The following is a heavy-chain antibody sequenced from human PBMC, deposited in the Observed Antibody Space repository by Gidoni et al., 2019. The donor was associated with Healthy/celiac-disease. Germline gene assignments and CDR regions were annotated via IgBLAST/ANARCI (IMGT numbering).Heavy chain of an antibody. CDR3: ARYNWNRYGSGSYIALDY. V-gene: IGHV4-34*01. J-gene: IGHJ4*02. D-gene: IGHD3-10*01. CDR2: INHSGST. CDR1: GGSFSGYY. Sequence: QVQLQQWGAGLLKPSETLSLTCAVYGGSFSGYYWSWIRQPPGKGLEWIGEINHSGSTNYNPSLKSRVTISVDTSKNQFSLKLSSVTAADTAVYYCARYNWNRYGSGSYIALDYWGQGTLVTVSS.